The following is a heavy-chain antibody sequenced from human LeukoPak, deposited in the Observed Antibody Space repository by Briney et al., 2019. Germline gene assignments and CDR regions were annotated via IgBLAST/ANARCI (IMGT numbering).Heavy chain of an antibody. CDR2: ISGSTSHT. D-gene: IGHD1-1*01. CDR1: GFTFSDYY. CDR3: AREGTGIFDAAFDI. Sequence: GGSLRLSCAASGFTFSDYYMSWIRQAPGKGLEWVSYISGSTSHTNYVDSVKGRFTISRDNAKNSLYLQMNSLRAEDTAVYYCAREGTGIFDAAFDIWGQGTMVTVSS. V-gene: IGHV3-11*05. J-gene: IGHJ3*02.